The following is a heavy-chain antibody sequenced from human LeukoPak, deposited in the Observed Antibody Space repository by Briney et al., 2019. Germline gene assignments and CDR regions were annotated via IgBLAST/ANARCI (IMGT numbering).Heavy chain of an antibody. CDR3: AKSAYYDASGYYREYYFDY. Sequence: PGGSLRLSCAASGFTFRSDWMSWVRQSPEKGLEWAANINPDGSATYYVDSVKGRFIISRDNTKNSLYLQMNSLRAEDTAVYYCAKSAYYDASGYYREYYFDYWGQGTLVTVSS. J-gene: IGHJ4*02. V-gene: IGHV3-7*03. D-gene: IGHD3-22*01. CDR1: GFTFRSDW. CDR2: INPDGSAT.